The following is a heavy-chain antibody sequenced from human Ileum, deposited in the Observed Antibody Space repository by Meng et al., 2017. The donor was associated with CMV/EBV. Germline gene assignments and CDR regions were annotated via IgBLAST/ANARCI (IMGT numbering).Heavy chain of an antibody. J-gene: IGHJ4*02. CDR2: ISSSSSTI. Sequence: GESLKISCAASGFSFSSYSMNWVRQAPGKGLEWVSYISSSSSTIYYADSVKGRFTISRDNAKNSLYLQMNSLRAEDTAVYYCARRSGGAFDYWGQGTLVTVSS. CDR3: ARRSGGAFDY. V-gene: IGHV3-48*04. CDR1: GFSFSSYS. D-gene: IGHD1-1*01.